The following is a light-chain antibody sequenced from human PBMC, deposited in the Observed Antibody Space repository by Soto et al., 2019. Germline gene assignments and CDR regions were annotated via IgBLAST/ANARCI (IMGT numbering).Light chain of an antibody. CDR3: QSYDSSLSGSV. J-gene: IGLJ2*01. CDR2: GNS. Sequence: QSVLTQPPSVSGAPGQRVTISCTGSSSNIGAGYDVHWYQQLPGTAPKLLIYGNSNRPSGVPDRFSCSKSGTSASLAITGLQAEDEADYYCQSYDSSLSGSVFGGGTQRTVL. CDR1: SSNIGAGYD. V-gene: IGLV1-40*01.